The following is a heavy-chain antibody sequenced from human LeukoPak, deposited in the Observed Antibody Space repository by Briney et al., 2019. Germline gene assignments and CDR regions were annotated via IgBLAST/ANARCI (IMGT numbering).Heavy chain of an antibody. Sequence: PSETLSLTCTVSGGSISSSSYYWGWIRQPPGKGLEWIGEIYHSGSTNYNPSLKSRVTISVDKSKNQFSLKLSSVAAADTAVYYCARDRAFITMVRGVIRNRWFDPWGQGTLVTVSS. CDR1: GGSISSSSYY. CDR3: ARDRAFITMVRGVIRNRWFDP. J-gene: IGHJ5*02. CDR2: IYHSGST. D-gene: IGHD3-10*01. V-gene: IGHV4-39*07.